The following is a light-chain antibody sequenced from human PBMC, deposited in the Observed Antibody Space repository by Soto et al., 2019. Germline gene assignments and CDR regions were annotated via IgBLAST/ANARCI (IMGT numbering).Light chain of an antibody. CDR1: QSISSW. Sequence: DIQMTQSPSTLSASVGDRVTITCRASQSISSWLAWYQQNTGTAPNLLIYKASTLQSGVPSRFSGSGSGTEFTLTISSLQPDDSATYYCKQYNHNWTFGQGTKVEIK. J-gene: IGKJ1*01. CDR2: KAS. CDR3: KQYNHNWT. V-gene: IGKV1-5*03.